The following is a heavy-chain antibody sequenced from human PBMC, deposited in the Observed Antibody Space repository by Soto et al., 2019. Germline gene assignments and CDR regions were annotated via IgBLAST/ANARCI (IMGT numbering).Heavy chain of an antibody. CDR2: MNPNSGNT. Sequence: ASVKVCCKASGYTLTSYDINWVRQATEQGLEWMGWMNPNSGNTGYAQKFQGRVTMTRNTSISTAYMELSSLRSEDTAVYYCARVGYYYDSSGYYLSFDYWGQGTLVTSPQ. J-gene: IGHJ4*02. CDR3: ARVGYYYDSSGYYLSFDY. D-gene: IGHD3-22*01. V-gene: IGHV1-8*01. CDR1: GYTLTSYD.